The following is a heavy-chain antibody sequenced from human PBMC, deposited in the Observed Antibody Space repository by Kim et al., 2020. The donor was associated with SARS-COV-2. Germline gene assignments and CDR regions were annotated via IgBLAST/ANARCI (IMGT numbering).Heavy chain of an antibody. CDR2: IYYSGST. CDR3: ARGYSYGYEYFQH. V-gene: IGHV4-59*13. Sequence: SETLSLTCTVSGGSISSYYWSWIRQPPGKGLEWIGYIYYSGSTNYNPSLKSRVTISVDTSKNQFSLKLSSVTAADTAVYYCARGYSYGYEYFQHWGQGTLVTVSS. D-gene: IGHD5-18*01. J-gene: IGHJ1*01. CDR1: GGSISSYY.